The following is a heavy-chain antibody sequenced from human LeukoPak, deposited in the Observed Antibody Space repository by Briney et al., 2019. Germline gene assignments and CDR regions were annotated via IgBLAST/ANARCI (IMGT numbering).Heavy chain of an antibody. CDR1: GFTLSRYE. D-gene: IGHD5-24*01. Sequence: GGSLTLSCAVSGFTLSRYEMNWVRQAPGKGLEWISYISGSGDTIYYADSVKGRFTISRDNAKNSLYLQMNSLRAEDTAVYHCARAPLVLQYRWWFDPWGQGTLVIVSS. V-gene: IGHV3-48*03. CDR2: ISGSGDTI. CDR3: ARAPLVLQYRWWFDP. J-gene: IGHJ5*02.